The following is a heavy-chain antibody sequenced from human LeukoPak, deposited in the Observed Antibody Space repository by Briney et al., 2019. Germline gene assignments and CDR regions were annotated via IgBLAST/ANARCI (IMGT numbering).Heavy chain of an antibody. V-gene: IGHV1-2*02. D-gene: IGHD6-13*01. J-gene: IGHJ4*02. CDR2: INPNSGGT. Sequence: ASVKVSCKASGYTFTGYYMHWVRQAPGQGLEWMGWINPNSGGTNHAQKFQGRVTMTRDTSISTAYMELSRLRSDDTAVYYCARDVQQLAPFDYWGQGTLVTVSS. CDR3: ARDVQQLAPFDY. CDR1: GYTFTGYY.